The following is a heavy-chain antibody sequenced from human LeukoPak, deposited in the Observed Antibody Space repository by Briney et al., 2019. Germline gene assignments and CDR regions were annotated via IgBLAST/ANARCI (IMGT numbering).Heavy chain of an antibody. CDR2: IYYSGST. D-gene: IGHD3-9*01. V-gene: IGHV4-59*01. CDR1: GGSISSYY. J-gene: IGHJ6*02. Sequence: SETLSLTCTVSGGSISSYYWSWIRQPPGKGLEWIGYIYYSGSTNYNPSLKSRVTISVDTSKNQFSLKLSSVTAADTAAYYCARGINDILTGYFYGMDVWGQGTTVTVSS. CDR3: ARGINDILTGYFYGMDV.